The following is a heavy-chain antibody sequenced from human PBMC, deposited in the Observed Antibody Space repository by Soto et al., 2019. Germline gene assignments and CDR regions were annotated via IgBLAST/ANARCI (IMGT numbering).Heavy chain of an antibody. V-gene: IGHV3-11*01. J-gene: IGHJ4*02. CDR1: GFTFSDYC. CDR2: ISSSGSTI. CDR3: ARDPREYYFDY. Sequence: GGSLRLSCVASGFTFSDYCMTWIRQAPGKGLEWVSYISSSGSTIYYADSMKGRFTISRDNAKNSLYLQMNSLRAEDTAVYYCARDPREYYFDYWGQGTLVTVSS.